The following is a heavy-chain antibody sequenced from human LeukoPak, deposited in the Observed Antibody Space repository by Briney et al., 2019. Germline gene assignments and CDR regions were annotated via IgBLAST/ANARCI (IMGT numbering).Heavy chain of an antibody. V-gene: IGHV4-28*05. CDR3: ARKATTGPTKAAFDI. CDR2: IYYSGGI. Sequence: SETLSLTCAVSGYSISSSNYWAWIRQPPGKGLEWIGHIYYSGGIYYNTPLKSRVTMSVDTSKNQFSLKLSSVTAVDTAVYYCARKATTGPTKAAFDIWGQGTMVTVSS. CDR1: GYSISSSNY. J-gene: IGHJ3*02. D-gene: IGHD4-17*01.